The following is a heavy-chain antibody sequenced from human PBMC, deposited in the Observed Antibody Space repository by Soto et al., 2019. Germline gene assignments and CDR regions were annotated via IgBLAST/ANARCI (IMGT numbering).Heavy chain of an antibody. D-gene: IGHD3-10*01. J-gene: IGHJ3*02. V-gene: IGHV4-31*03. CDR2: MDYRGTT. Sequence: QVQLQESGPGLVKPSQTLSLTCTVSGDSISSGGYYWSWVRQYPGKGLEWIGYMDYRGTTYLNPSRSCRVMMAGDTFKDQVFLKLSCVTGADPAVYYCAREPTYYYESGCFAPDDDVFDIWGQGSMVLVSS. CDR1: GDSISSGGYY. CDR3: AREPTYYYESGCFAPDDDVFDI.